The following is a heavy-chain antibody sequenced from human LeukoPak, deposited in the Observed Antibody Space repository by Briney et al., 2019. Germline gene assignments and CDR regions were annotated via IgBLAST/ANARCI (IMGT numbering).Heavy chain of an antibody. V-gene: IGHV5-51*06. J-gene: IGHJ4*02. CDR3: ARAPTSLSNPYYFDY. Sequence: GASLKISCQGSGYSFTDYWIGWVRQMPGKGLVWMGIIYPCDSDTRYSPSFRGRVTISADNSISTSSLQWIRLEASDTAVYYCARAPTSLSNPYYFDYWGQGTLVTVSS. D-gene: IGHD4-11*01. CDR1: GYSFTDYW. CDR2: IYPCDSDT.